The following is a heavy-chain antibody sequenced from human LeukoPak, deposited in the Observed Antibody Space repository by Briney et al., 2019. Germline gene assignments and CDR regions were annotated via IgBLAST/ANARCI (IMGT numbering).Heavy chain of an antibody. CDR3: ARDLGSASYYYDSSGYPPGY. CDR2: INSDGSST. V-gene: IGHV3-74*01. D-gene: IGHD3-22*01. J-gene: IGHJ4*02. CDR1: GFTFSRYC. Sequence: GGSLRLSCAASGFTFSRYCMHWVRQAPGKGLAWVSRINSDGSSTSYADSVKGRFTISRDNAKNTLYLQMNSLRAEDTAVYYCARDLGSASYYYDSSGYPPGYWGQGTLVTVSS.